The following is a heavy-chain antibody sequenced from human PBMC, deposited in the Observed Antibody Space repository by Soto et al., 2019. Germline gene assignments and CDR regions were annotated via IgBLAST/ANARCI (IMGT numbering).Heavy chain of an antibody. CDR2: IYWDDTK. V-gene: IGHV2-5*02. CDR1: GFSLSTTAVG. CDR3: AHGSGWLSDQ. D-gene: IGHD6-19*01. Sequence: QITLKESGPTLMKPTQTLTLTCTFSGFSLSTTAVGVNWIRQPPGKPLEWLALIYWDDTKHYSSSLKNRLTITKDTSKTQVVLTMTNMAPVDTATYSCAHGSGWLSDQWGQGTLVTVSS. J-gene: IGHJ4*02.